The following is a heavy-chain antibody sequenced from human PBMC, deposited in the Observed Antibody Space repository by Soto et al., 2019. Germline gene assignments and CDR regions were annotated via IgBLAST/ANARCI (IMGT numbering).Heavy chain of an antibody. CDR2: IIPIFGTA. D-gene: IGHD1-20*01. CDR1: GGTFSSYA. J-gene: IGHJ6*02. V-gene: IGHV1-69*13. CDR3: ARDRGITGSYYYGMDV. Sequence: SVKVSCKASGGTFSSYAISWVRQAPGQGLEWMGGIIPIFGTANYAQKFQGRVTITADESTSTAYMGLSSLRSEDTAVYYCARDRGITGSYYYGMDVWGQGTTVTVSS.